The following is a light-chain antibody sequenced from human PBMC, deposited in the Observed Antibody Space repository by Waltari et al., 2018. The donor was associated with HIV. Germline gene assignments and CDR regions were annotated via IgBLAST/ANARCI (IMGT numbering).Light chain of an antibody. CDR1: RSVLYESNKKNY. Sequence: DIVLTQSPDSLTVSLGARATIKCKASRSVLYESNKKNYLGWYQQRPGQSPRLLIYWASIRPSVVPERFSGSGSGTDFVLTIDNLRAEDLAVYFCQQYYTDSMSFGQGTRLE. CDR2: WAS. CDR3: QQYYTDSMS. V-gene: IGKV4-1*01. J-gene: IGKJ5*01.